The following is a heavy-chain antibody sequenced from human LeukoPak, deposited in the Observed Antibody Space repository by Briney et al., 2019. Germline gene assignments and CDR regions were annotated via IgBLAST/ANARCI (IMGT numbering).Heavy chain of an antibody. D-gene: IGHD6-19*01. Sequence: SETLSLTCTVSGGSISSGSYYWSWIRQPAGKGLEWIGRIYTSGSTNYNPSLKSRVTISVDTSRNQFSLKLSSVTAADTAVYYCARDPRRLAGPPATYWFDPWGQGTLVTVSS. V-gene: IGHV4-61*02. CDR2: IYTSGST. CDR3: ARDPRRLAGPPATYWFDP. J-gene: IGHJ5*02. CDR1: GGSISSGSYY.